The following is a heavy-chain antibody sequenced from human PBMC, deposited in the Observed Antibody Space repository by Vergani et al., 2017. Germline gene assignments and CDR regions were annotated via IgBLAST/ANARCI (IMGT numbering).Heavy chain of an antibody. Sequence: VELVESGGGVVRPGGSLRLSCAASGFSFRNYGMHWVRQAPGKGLEWVAYIRYDATKTYYSDSVKGRFTISRDDSKNMLFLEMRSLRTDDTAVHYCAKDVRGYDPFGMDVWGQGTTVTVSS. J-gene: IGHJ6*02. D-gene: IGHD5-12*01. CDR3: AKDVRGYDPFGMDV. CDR2: IRYDATKT. CDR1: GFSFRNYG. V-gene: IGHV3-30*02.